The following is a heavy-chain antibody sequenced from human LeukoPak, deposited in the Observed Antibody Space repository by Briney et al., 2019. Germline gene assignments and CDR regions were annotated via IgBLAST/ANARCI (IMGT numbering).Heavy chain of an antibody. CDR3: ARSNGGNSRWFDP. CDR2: ISSSSSYI. V-gene: IGHV3-21*01. D-gene: IGHD4-23*01. CDR1: GFTFSSYS. J-gene: IGHJ5*02. Sequence: GGSLRLSCAASGFTFSSYSMNWVRQAPGKGLEWVSSISSSSSYIYYADSVKGRFTISRDNAKNSLYLQMNSLRAEDTAVYYCARSNGGNSRWFDPWGQGTLVTVSS.